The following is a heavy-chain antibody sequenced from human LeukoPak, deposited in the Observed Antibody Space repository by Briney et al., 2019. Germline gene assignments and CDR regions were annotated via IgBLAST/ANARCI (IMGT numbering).Heavy chain of an antibody. D-gene: IGHD3-10*01. J-gene: IGHJ4*02. Sequence: SQTLSLTCSVSGGSIRSYFWSWIRQYPGNGLEWIAYIQDSGYTEYKPSLKSRVTISVDTSKNQMSLRLSSVTPADTAVYYCARGVFGAFFDYWGQGTLVTVSS. V-gene: IGHV4-59*01. CDR3: ARGVFGAFFDY. CDR2: IQDSGYT. CDR1: GGSIRSYF.